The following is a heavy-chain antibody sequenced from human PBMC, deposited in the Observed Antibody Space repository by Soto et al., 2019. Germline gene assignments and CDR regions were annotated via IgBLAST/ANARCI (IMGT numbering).Heavy chain of an antibody. CDR3: GHSPPNFDLLLGGYNCFDP. J-gene: IGHJ5*02. CDR2: IYGADDK. Sequence: QITLKESGPTLVKPTQTLTLTCTFSGFPLNASGVGVGWIRQPPGKALEWLTLIYGADDKRYSPSLKTRLTIPKGTSKNQVVLTRANMEPLDTATYYSGHSPPNFDLLLGGYNCFDPWGQGTLVTVSS. CDR1: GFPLNASGVG. V-gene: IGHV2-5*02. D-gene: IGHD3-9*01.